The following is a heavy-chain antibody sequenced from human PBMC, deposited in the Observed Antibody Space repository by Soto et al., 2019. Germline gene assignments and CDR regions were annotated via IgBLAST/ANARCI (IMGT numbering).Heavy chain of an antibody. CDR3: TADLPDWGAYAFDY. Sequence: SETLSLTCTVSGGSISSGGYYWSWIRQHPGKGLEWIGYIYYSGSTYYNPSLKSRVTIPVDTSKNQFSLKLSSVTAADTAVYYCTADLPDWGAYAFDYWGQGILVTVSS. CDR2: IYYSGST. J-gene: IGHJ4*02. CDR1: GGSISSGGYY. D-gene: IGHD3-16*01. V-gene: IGHV4-31*03.